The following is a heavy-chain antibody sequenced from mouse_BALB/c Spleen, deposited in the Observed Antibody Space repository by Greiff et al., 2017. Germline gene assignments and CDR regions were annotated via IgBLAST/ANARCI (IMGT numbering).Heavy chain of an antibody. CDR2: IRLKSNNYAT. CDR3: TRGGSSLYYFDY. J-gene: IGHJ2*01. V-gene: IGHV6-6*02. D-gene: IGHD1-1*01. Sequence: EVKLMESGGGLVQPGGSMKLSCVASGFTFSNYWMNWVRQSPEKGLEWVAEIRLKSNNYATHYAESVKGRFTISRDDSKSSVYLQMNNLRAEDTGIYYCTRGGSSLYYFDYWGQGTTLTVSS. CDR1: GFTFSNYW.